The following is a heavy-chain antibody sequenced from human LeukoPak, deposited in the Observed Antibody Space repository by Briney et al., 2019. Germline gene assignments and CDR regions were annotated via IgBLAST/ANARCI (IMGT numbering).Heavy chain of an antibody. V-gene: IGHV1-69*10. CDR3: AILSDGAYCGGDCFYLDY. CDR1: GGTFSSHA. D-gene: IGHD2-21*02. J-gene: IGHJ4*02. CDR2: IIPILDIT. Sequence: SVKVSCKASGGTFSSHAMSWVRQAPGQGLEWMGGIIPILDITNYAQKFQGRVTITADKSTGTAYMELSSLRSEDTAMYYCAILSDGAYCGGDCFYLDYWGQGTLVTVSS.